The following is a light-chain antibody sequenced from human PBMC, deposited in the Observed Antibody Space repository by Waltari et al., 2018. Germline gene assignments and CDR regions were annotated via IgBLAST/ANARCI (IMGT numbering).Light chain of an antibody. V-gene: IGKV3-20*01. Sequence: EIVLTQSPGTPSLSPGERATLSCRTSQRISSSFLAWYQQKPGRAPRLLIYGASSRATDIPDRFSGSGSGTDFTLTVSRLEPEDFAVYYCQQYGSSPWTFGQGTKVEI. CDR3: QQYGSSPWT. CDR2: GAS. CDR1: QRISSSF. J-gene: IGKJ1*01.